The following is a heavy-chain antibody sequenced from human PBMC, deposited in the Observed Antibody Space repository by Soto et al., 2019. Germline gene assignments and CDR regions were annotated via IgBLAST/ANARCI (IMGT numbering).Heavy chain of an antibody. CDR3: ARYNSYAIDY. Sequence: VQLQESGPGLVKPSETLSLTCTVSGGSISNYYWSWIRQPPGKGLERIANIHYCGPTNYNPSLARRVSVSVAASKNQFSLKLTSVTVEERARYYCARYNSYAIDYWGRGNLVAVSS. CDR1: GGSISNYY. V-gene: IGHV4-59*01. CDR2: IHYCGPT. D-gene: IGHD1-1*01. J-gene: IGHJ4*02.